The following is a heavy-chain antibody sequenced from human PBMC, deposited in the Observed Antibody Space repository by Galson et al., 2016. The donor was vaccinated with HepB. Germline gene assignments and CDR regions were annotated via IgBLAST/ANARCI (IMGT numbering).Heavy chain of an antibody. Sequence: SLRLSCAASGFTFSSSAMNWVRQAPGKGLEWLSHISGGSSTIYYAGSVKGRFTVSRDNAKNSLYLQMNSLRDDDTAVYYCAKPFLSSGLYYFDYWGRGTLVTVSS. CDR1: GFTFSSSA. CDR3: AKPFLSSGLYYFDY. D-gene: IGHD6-19*01. CDR2: ISGGSSTI. V-gene: IGHV3-48*02. J-gene: IGHJ4*02.